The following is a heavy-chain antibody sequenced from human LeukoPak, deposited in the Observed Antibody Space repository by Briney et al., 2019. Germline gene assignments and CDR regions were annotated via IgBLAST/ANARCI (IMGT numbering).Heavy chain of an antibody. CDR3: ARDSSIAARPDYYFDY. D-gene: IGHD6-6*01. CDR2: IIPIFGTA. CDR1: GGTFSSYA. J-gene: IGHJ4*02. Sequence: GSSVKVSCKASGGTFSSYAISWVRQAPGQGLEWMGGIIPIFGTANYAQKFQGRVTITADESTSTAYMELSSLRSEDTAVYYCARDSSIAARPDYYFDYWGQGTLVTVSS. V-gene: IGHV1-69*01.